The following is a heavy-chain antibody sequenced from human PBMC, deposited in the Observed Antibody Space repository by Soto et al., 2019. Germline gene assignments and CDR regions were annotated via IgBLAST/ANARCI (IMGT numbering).Heavy chain of an antibody. Sequence: PGGSLRLSCAASGFTFSSYAMSWVRQAPGKGLEWVSAVSGSGGSTYYADSVKGRFTISRDNPKNTLYLQMNSLRAEDTAVYYCTKDPYYDSSGYYYRGLFDYWGQGTLVTVSS. J-gene: IGHJ4*02. V-gene: IGHV3-23*01. CDR2: VSGSGGST. D-gene: IGHD3-22*01. CDR3: TKDPYYDSSGYYYRGLFDY. CDR1: GFTFSSYA.